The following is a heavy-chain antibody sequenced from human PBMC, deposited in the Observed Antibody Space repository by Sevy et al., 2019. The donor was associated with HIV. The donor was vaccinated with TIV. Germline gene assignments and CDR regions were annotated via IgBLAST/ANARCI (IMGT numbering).Heavy chain of an antibody. CDR2: INYSGST. Sequence: SETLSLTCTVSGAAIGSGGYYWSWIRQHPGKGLEWIAYINYSGSTYYNPSLKSRLSVSLDTTKNQFSLKLSSVNAADTAVYYCARDNRYGDYGLDVWGLGTTVTVSS. D-gene: IGHD4-17*01. V-gene: IGHV4-31*03. CDR1: GAAIGSGGYY. CDR3: ARDNRYGDYGLDV. J-gene: IGHJ6*02.